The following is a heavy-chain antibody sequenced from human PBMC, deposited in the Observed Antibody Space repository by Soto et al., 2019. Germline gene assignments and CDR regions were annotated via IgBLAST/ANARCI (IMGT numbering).Heavy chain of an antibody. J-gene: IGHJ5*02. D-gene: IGHD3-22*01. V-gene: IGHV3-53*01. Sequence: VGSLRLSCAASGFTVSSNYMSWVRQAPGKGLEWVSVIYSGGSTYYADSVKGRFTISRDNSKNTLYLQMNSLRAEDTAVYYCAREPPNYYYDSSGHYPTSWGQGTLVNVSS. CDR2: IYSGGST. CDR1: GFTVSSNY. CDR3: AREPPNYYYDSSGHYPTS.